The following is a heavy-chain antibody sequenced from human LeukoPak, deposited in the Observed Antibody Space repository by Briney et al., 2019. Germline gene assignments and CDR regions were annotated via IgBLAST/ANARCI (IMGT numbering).Heavy chain of an antibody. V-gene: IGHV3-11*01. CDR1: GFTFSDYN. CDR3: ARGVDDIAVAGHFDY. Sequence: GGSLRLSCAASGFTFSDYNMRWIRQAPGKGLEWVSSISRSGSTKYYADSVKGRFTISRDNAKNSLFLQMNSLRAEDTAVYYCARGVDDIAVAGHFDYWGQGTLVTVSS. CDR2: ISRSGSTK. D-gene: IGHD6-19*01. J-gene: IGHJ4*02.